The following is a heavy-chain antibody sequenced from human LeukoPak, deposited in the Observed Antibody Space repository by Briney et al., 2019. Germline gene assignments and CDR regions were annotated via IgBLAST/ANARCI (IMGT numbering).Heavy chain of an antibody. CDR3: ARGSSGWYLGY. CDR1: GYTFTGYY. V-gene: IGHV1-46*01. Sequence: ASVKVSCKASGYTFTGYYMHWVRQAPGQGLEWMGISNPSGGSTGYAQKFQGRVTMTRDTSTSTVYMELSSLRSEDTAVYYCARGSSGWYLGYWGQGTLVTVSS. D-gene: IGHD6-19*01. CDR2: SNPSGGST. J-gene: IGHJ4*02.